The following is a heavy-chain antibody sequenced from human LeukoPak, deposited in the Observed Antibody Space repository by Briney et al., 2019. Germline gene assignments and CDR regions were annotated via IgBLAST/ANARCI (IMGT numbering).Heavy chain of an antibody. Sequence: ASVKVSCKASGYTFTSYGISWVRQAPGQGLEWMGWMNPDSGNTGYAQKFQGRVSMTRDTSISTAYLELSSLRSEDTAVYYCARAGRYSYDSSGPTDWGQGTLVTVSS. CDR1: GYTFTSYG. V-gene: IGHV1-8*02. D-gene: IGHD3-22*01. J-gene: IGHJ4*02. CDR2: MNPDSGNT. CDR3: ARAGRYSYDSSGPTD.